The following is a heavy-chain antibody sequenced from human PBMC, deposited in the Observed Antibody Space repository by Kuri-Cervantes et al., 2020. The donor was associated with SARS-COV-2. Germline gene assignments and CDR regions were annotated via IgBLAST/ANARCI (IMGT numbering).Heavy chain of an antibody. D-gene: IGHD6-6*01. CDR2: IYHSGST. Sequence: SETLSLTCTVSGGSISSSSYYWGWIRQPPGKGLEWIGSIYHSGSTHYKPSLKSRVTLSVDTSKNQFSLKLSSVTAADTAVYYCARQGGYSSSSLDYWGQGTLVTVSS. V-gene: IGHV4-39*01. J-gene: IGHJ4*02. CDR1: GGSISSSSYY. CDR3: ARQGGYSSSSLDY.